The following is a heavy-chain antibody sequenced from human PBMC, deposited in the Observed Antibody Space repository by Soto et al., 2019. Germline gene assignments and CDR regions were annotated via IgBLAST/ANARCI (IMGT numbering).Heavy chain of an antibody. D-gene: IGHD2-21*01. J-gene: IGHJ6*02. V-gene: IGHV4-31*03. CDR3: AYEHMDSDTYLYGLYV. CDR1: GESISSGGYY. CDR2: VYYSGTT. Sequence: QVHLQESGPGLVKPSQTLSLICTVSGESISSGGYYWNWIRQHPGKGLEWIGCVYYSGTTYYNPSLKSRVTISLETSETQFSVKLSSVTAAYTAMYYCAYEHMDSDTYLYGLYVWGQGLTVTVS.